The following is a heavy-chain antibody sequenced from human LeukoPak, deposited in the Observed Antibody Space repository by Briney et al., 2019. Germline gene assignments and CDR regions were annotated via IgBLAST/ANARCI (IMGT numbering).Heavy chain of an antibody. V-gene: IGHV5-51*01. Sequence: GESLKISCKGSGYSFTSYWIGWVRQMPGKGLEWMGIIYPGDSDTRYSPSFQGQVTISADKSISTAYLQWSSLKASDTAMYYCARPNQLWFGELLSPGDLGYYYYGMGVWGQGTTVTVSS. CDR3: ARPNQLWFGELLSPGDLGYYYYGMGV. CDR1: GYSFTSYW. J-gene: IGHJ6*02. D-gene: IGHD3-10*01. CDR2: IYPGDSDT.